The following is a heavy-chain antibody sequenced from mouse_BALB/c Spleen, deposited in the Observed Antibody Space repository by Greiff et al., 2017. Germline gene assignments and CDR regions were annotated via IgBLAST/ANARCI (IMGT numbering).Heavy chain of an antibody. J-gene: IGHJ1*01. CDR3: ARQRDWYFDV. CDR1: GFTFSSYA. CDR2: ISSGGST. V-gene: IGHV5-6-5*01. Sequence: EVQRVESGGGLVKPGGSLKLSCAASGFTFSSYAMSWVRQTPEKRLEWVASISSGGSTYYPDSVKGRFTISRDNARNILYLQMSSLRSEDTAMYYCARQRDWYFDVWGAGTTVTVSS.